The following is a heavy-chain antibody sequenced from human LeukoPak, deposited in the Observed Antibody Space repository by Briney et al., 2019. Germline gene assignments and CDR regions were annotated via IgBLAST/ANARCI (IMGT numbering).Heavy chain of an antibody. CDR2: IYPGDPDT. J-gene: IGHJ6*03. D-gene: IGHD3-22*01. CDR1: GYSFTSYW. CDR3: ARFTYYYDSSGYYPYYYYYMDV. V-gene: IGHV5-51*01. Sequence: GESLKISCKGSGYSFTSYWIGWVRQMPGKGLEWMGIIYPGDPDTRYSPSFQGQVTISADKSISTAYLQWSSLKASDTAMYYCARFTYYYDSSGYYPYYYYYMDVWGKGTTVTVSS.